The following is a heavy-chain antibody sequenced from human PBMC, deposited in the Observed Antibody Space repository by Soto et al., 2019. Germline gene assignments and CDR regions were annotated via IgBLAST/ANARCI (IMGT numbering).Heavy chain of an antibody. CDR1: GFTFHSYA. CDR3: AIKKLETNPFDY. Sequence: GGSLRLSCVASGFTFHSYAMSWVRQAPGKWLEWVSSISGTGGNIDYADSVKGRFTISRDNSKNTLYLQMNSLRAEDTAVFDCAIKKLETNPFDYGAQGPLVTVPS. D-gene: IGHD1-1*01. J-gene: IGHJ4*02. CDR2: ISGTGGNI. V-gene: IGHV3-23*01.